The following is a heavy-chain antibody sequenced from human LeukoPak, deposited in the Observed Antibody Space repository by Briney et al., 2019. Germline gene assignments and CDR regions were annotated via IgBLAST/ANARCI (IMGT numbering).Heavy chain of an antibody. D-gene: IGHD3-10*01. V-gene: IGHV3-23*01. J-gene: IGHJ4*02. CDR2: ISGSGGST. CDR3: AKLTEDLWFGELVPFDY. CDR1: GFTFSSYG. Sequence: PGGSLRLSCAASGFTFSSYGMSWVRQAPGKGLERVSAISGSGGSTYYADSVKGRFTISRDNSKNTLYLQMNSLRAEDTAVYYCAKLTEDLWFGELVPFDYWGQGTLVTVSS.